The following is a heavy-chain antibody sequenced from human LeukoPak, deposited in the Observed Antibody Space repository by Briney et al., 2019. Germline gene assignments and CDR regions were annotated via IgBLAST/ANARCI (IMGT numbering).Heavy chain of an antibody. CDR1: GFIFSSYE. D-gene: IGHD3-10*01. CDR2: ISSSGSTI. V-gene: IGHV3-48*03. CDR3: ARATSGYYYGSGSPDY. Sequence: GGSLRLSCAASGFIFSSYEMNWVRQAPGKGLEWVSYISSSGSTIYYADSVKGRFTISRDNAKNSLYLQMNSLRAEDTAVYYCARATSGYYYGSGSPDYWGQGTLVTVSS. J-gene: IGHJ4*02.